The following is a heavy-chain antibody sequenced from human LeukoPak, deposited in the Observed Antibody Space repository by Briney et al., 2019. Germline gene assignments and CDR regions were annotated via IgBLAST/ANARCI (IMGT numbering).Heavy chain of an antibody. Sequence: PGGSLRLSCAASGFTFSSYSMNWVRQAPGKGLEWVSSIGGSGNYIYYADSVKGRFTISRDNAKNSLDLQMNSLRAEDTAVYYCARATTEAGIAASGTGYWGQGTLVTVSS. J-gene: IGHJ4*02. D-gene: IGHD6-13*01. CDR2: IGGSGNYI. CDR3: ARATTEAGIAASGTGY. V-gene: IGHV3-21*01. CDR1: GFTFSSYS.